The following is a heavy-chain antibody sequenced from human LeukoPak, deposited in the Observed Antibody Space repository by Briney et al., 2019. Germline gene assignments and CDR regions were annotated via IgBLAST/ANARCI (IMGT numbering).Heavy chain of an antibody. D-gene: IGHD5-18*01. Sequence: PGGSLRLSCAASGFTLTNYMSWVRQAPGKGLEWVSVLYTTGFSDYADSVKGRFTISRDNSRNTLYLQMNSLRAEDTAVYYCARGHSYGADYYYYMDVWGKGTTVTVSS. J-gene: IGHJ6*03. CDR2: LYTTGFS. CDR3: ARGHSYGADYYYYMDV. V-gene: IGHV3-53*01. CDR1: GFTLTNY.